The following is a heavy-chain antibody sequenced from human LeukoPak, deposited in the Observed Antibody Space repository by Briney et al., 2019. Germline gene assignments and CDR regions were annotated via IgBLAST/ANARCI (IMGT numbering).Heavy chain of an antibody. D-gene: IGHD5-18*01. V-gene: IGHV1-69*06. CDR3: ARVGSRTYMVTKGWFDP. J-gene: IGHJ5*02. CDR1: GGTFSSYA. Sequence: GSSVKVSCKASGGTFSSYAISWVRQAPGQGLEWMGGIIPIFGTANYAQKFQGRVTITADKSTSTAYMELSSLRSEDTAVYYCARVGSRTYMVTKGWFDPWGQGTLVTVSS. CDR2: IIPIFGTA.